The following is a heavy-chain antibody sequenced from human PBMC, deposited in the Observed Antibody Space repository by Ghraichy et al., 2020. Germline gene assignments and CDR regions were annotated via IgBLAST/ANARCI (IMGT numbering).Heavy chain of an antibody. V-gene: IGHV3-66*01. Sequence: GGSLRLSCAASGFTVSSNYMSWVRQAPGKGLEWVSVIYSGGSTYYADSVKGRFTISRDNSKNTLYLQMNSLRAEDTAVYYCARGWTVPTPTASDAFDIWGQGTMVTVSS. CDR3: ARGWTVPTPTASDAFDI. CDR2: IYSGGST. D-gene: IGHD2-2*01. J-gene: IGHJ3*02. CDR1: GFTVSSNY.